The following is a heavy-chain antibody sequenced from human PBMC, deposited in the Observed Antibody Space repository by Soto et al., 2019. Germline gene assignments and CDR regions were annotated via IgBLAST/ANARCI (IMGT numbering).Heavy chain of an antibody. J-gene: IGHJ5*02. CDR3: ARVAVAARPRWYNWFDP. D-gene: IGHD2-15*01. CDR1: GYTFTDYD. CDR2: MNPNSGET. Sequence: QEQLVQSGAEVKKPAASVKVSCKTSGYTFTDYDINWVRQATGQGLEWIGWMNPNSGETGYAHKFQGRVTMTRSPSLNTAYLELSSLRSEDTAVYYCARVAVAARPRWYNWFDPWGQGTLVTVSS. V-gene: IGHV1-8*01.